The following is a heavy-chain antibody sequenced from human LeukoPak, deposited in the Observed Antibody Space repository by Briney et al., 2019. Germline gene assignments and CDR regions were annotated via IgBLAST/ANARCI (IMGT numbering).Heavy chain of an antibody. CDR3: ARDVRLYGGGYYYYYGMDV. Sequence: GASVKVSCKASGYTFTSYGISWVRQAPGQGLEWMGWISAYNGNTNYAQKLQGRVTMTTDTSTSTAYMERRSLRSDDAAVYYCARDVRLYGGGYYYYYGMDVWGQGTTVTVSS. CDR1: GYTFTSYG. CDR2: ISAYNGNT. D-gene: IGHD4-23*01. V-gene: IGHV1-18*01. J-gene: IGHJ6*02.